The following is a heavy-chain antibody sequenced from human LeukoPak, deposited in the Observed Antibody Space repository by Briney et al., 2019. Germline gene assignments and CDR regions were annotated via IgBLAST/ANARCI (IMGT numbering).Heavy chain of an antibody. CDR1: GFTVSSNY. Sequence: GGSLRLSCAASGFTVSSNYMNWVRQAPGKGLEWVSLIYSGGSTYYTDSVKGRFTISRDNSKNKLSLQMNSLRAEDTAVYYCARDGRLQPPFFYYGMDVWGQGTPVTVSS. J-gene: IGHJ6*02. CDR3: ARDGRLQPPFFYYGMDV. V-gene: IGHV3-66*01. CDR2: IYSGGST. D-gene: IGHD5-24*01.